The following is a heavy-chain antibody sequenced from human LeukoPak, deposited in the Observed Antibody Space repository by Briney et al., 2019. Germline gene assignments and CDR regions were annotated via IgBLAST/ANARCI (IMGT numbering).Heavy chain of an antibody. CDR2: ISPADSDT. CDR1: GYSFTSYW. J-gene: IGHJ4*02. Sequence: GESLKISCMGSGYSFTSYWIAWVRQMPGKGLELMGFISPADSDTRYSPSFQGQVTISADKSINTAYLQWSSLKASDTAMYYCARPAYCGSDCLAVWGQGTLVTVSS. CDR3: ARPAYCGSDCLAV. V-gene: IGHV5-51*01. D-gene: IGHD2-21*02.